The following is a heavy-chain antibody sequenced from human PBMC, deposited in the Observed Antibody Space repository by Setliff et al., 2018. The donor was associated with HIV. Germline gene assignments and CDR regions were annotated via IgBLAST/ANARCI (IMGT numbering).Heavy chain of an antibody. D-gene: IGHD6-6*01. CDR2: INHSGST. Sequence: PSETLSLTCAVYGGSFSGYYWSWIRQPPGKGLEWIGEINHSGSTNYNPSLKSRVTISVDTSKNQFSLKLSSVTAADTAVYYCARGSPASIAARPWYFQHWGQGTLVTVPQ. CDR3: ARGSPASIAARPWYFQH. J-gene: IGHJ1*01. V-gene: IGHV4-34*01. CDR1: GGSFSGYY.